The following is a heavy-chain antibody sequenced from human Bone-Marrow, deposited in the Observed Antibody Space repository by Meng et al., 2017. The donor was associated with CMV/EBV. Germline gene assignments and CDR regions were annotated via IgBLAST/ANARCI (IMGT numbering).Heavy chain of an antibody. V-gene: IGHV1-69*10. CDR3: AGVYYYDSSGYHEDYYYYYYGMDV. J-gene: IGHJ6*02. CDR2: I. CDR1: GGTFSSYA. Sequence: SVKVSCKASGGTFSSYAISWVRPAPGQGLEWMGGIYAQKFQGRVTITADKSTSTAYMELSSLRSDDTAVYYCAGVYYYDSSGYHEDYYYYYYGMDVWGQGTTVTVSS. D-gene: IGHD3-22*01.